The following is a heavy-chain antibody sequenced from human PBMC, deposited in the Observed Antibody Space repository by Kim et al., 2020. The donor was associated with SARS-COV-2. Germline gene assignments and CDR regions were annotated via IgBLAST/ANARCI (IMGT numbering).Heavy chain of an antibody. CDR2: IYYSGST. CDR3: AKGSYYAVSYYYYGMDV. CDR1: GGSISSYY. D-gene: IGHD1-26*01. Sequence: SETLSLTCTVSGGSISSYYWSWIRQPPGKGLEWIGYIYYSGSTNYNPSLKSRVTISVDTSKNQFSLKLSSVTAADTAVYYCAKGSYYAVSYYYYGMDVWGQGTTVTVSS. V-gene: IGHV4-59*13. J-gene: IGHJ6*02.